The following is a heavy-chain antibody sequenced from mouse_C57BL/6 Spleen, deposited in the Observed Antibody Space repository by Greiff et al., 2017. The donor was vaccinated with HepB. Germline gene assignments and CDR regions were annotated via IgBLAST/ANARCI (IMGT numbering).Heavy chain of an antibody. D-gene: IGHD1-1*01. Sequence: VQLQQSGPELVKPGASVKIPCKASGYTFTDYNMDWVKQSHGKSLEWIGDINPNNGGTIYNQKFKGKATLTVDKSSSTAYMELRSLTSEDTAVYYCARLYGSSYVYFDVWGTGTTVTVSS. CDR2: INPNNGGT. CDR3: ARLYGSSYVYFDV. CDR1: GYTFTDYN. J-gene: IGHJ1*03. V-gene: IGHV1-18*01.